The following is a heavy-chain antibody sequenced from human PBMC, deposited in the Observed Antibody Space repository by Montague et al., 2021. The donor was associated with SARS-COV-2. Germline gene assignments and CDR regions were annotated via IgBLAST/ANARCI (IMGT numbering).Heavy chain of an antibody. CDR2: ISYDGSNK. Sequence: SLRLSCAASGFTFSSYAMHWVRQAPGKGLEWVALISYDGSNKYSADSVQGRFTVSRDNSKNTLYLQMNSLRVEDTAVYYCASVGGGRRYDVLYYFDYWGQGTLVTVSS. CDR1: GFTFSSYA. J-gene: IGHJ4*02. D-gene: IGHD3-10*02. CDR3: ASVGGGRRYDVLYYFDY. V-gene: IGHV3-30*04.